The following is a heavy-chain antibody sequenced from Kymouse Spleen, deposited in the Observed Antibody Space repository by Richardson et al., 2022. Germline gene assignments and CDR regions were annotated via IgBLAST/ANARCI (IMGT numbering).Heavy chain of an antibody. CDR1: GFTFSSYG. J-gene: IGHJ6*02. V-gene: IGHV3-30*18. CDR3: AKADSHGMDV. Sequence: QVQLVESGGGVVQPGRSLRLSCAASGFTFSSYGMHWVRQAPGKGLEWVAVISYDGSNKYYADSVKGRFTISRDNSKNTLYLQMNSLRAEDTAVYYCAKADSHGMDVWGQGTTVTVSS. D-gene: IGHD3-22*01. CDR2: ISYDGSNK.